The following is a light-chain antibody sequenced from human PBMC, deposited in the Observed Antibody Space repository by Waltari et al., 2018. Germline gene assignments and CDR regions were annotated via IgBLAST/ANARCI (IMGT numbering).Light chain of an antibody. Sequence: QSVLTQPPSVSAAPGQKVTVSCSGSSSNIGNNYVSWYQQLPGTAPKLLIYENNARPSGIPDRFSGSKSGTSATRGITGLQTGDEADYYCETWDSSLSAVVFGGGTKLTVL. V-gene: IGLV1-51*02. J-gene: IGLJ2*01. CDR1: SSNIGNNY. CDR2: ENN. CDR3: ETWDSSLSAVV.